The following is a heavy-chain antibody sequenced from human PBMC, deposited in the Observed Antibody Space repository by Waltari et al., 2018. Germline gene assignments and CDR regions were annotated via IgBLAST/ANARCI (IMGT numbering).Heavy chain of an antibody. CDR1: GFPLRRYW. CDR2: IMTDGSEE. J-gene: IGHJ3*02. D-gene: IGHD3-22*01. Sequence: EVQLVESGGGLVQPGGSLSLSWASSGFPLRRYWMSWVRQAPGKGPEWVANIMTDGSEEYYVDSVRGRFTISRDNAKNSLYLQMNSLRPEDTAVYYCARDQWFAFDIWGHGTMVTVSS. V-gene: IGHV3-7*01. CDR3: ARDQWFAFDI.